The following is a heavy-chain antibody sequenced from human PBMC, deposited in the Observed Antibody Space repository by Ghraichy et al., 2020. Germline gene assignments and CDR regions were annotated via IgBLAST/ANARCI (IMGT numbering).Heavy chain of an antibody. J-gene: IGHJ6*02. Sequence: ASVKVSCKASGYTFTSYGISWVRQAPGQGLEWMGWISAYNGNTNYAQKLQGRVTMTTDTSTSTAYMELRSLRSDDTAVYYCARDFSLTGTTLGDYYYGMDVWGQGTTVTVSS. D-gene: IGHD3-9*01. CDR1: GYTFTSYG. CDR2: ISAYNGNT. CDR3: ARDFSLTGTTLGDYYYGMDV. V-gene: IGHV1-18*01.